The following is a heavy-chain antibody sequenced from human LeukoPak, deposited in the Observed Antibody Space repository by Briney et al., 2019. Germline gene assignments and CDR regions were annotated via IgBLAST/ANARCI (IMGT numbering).Heavy chain of an antibody. CDR3: ARDYGGNIRGYFDY. D-gene: IGHD4-23*01. J-gene: IGHJ4*02. CDR2: IYSGGST. CDR1: GFTFSSHS. Sequence: GGSLRLSCAASGFTFSSHSMNWVRQAPGKGLEWVSVIYSGGSTYYADSVKGRFTISRDNSKNTLYLQMYSLRVEDTAVYYCARDYGGNIRGYFDYWGQGTLVTVSS. V-gene: IGHV3-66*01.